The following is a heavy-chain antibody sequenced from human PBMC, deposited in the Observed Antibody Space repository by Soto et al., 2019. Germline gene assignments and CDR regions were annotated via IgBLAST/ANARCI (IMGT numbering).Heavy chain of an antibody. CDR1: GDTFNSYV. V-gene: IGHV1-69*17. J-gene: IGHJ4*02. Sequence: QVQLVQSGAEVKRPGSSVKVSCESSGDTFNSYVISWVRQAPGQVLEWMGGIIPIIGVTHYAQKFQGRVTISALSATVTAYMELTNLGFADTALYYCARESTGAKGADHWGQGNLVTVSS. D-gene: IGHD3-9*01. CDR3: ARESTGAKGADH. CDR2: IIPIIGVT.